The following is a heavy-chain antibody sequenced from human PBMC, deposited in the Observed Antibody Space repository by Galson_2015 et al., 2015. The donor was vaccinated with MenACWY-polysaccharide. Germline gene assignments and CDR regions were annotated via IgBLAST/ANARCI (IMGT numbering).Heavy chain of an antibody. CDR1: GFTFTNYA. D-gene: IGHD5-24*01. Sequence: SLRLSCAASGFTFTNYAMHWVRQAPGKGLEWVAVISFDGNNKYYADSVEGRFTISRDNSKNALYLHMNSLRTEDTAVYHCASGRTDGYNPPGGVEDYWGQGTLVTVSS. CDR2: ISFDGNNK. CDR3: ASGRTDGYNPPGGVEDY. V-gene: IGHV3-30-3*01. J-gene: IGHJ4*02.